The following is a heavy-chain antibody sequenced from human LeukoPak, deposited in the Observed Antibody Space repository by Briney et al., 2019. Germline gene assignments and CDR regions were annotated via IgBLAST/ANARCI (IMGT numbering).Heavy chain of an antibody. V-gene: IGHV1-46*01. J-gene: IGHJ6*02. D-gene: IGHD2-15*01. CDR3: ARYCSGGSCYATGGYYYGMDV. CDR2: IYPSDGST. CDR1: GYSFTSNY. Sequence: ASVKVSCKASGYSFTSNYIHWVRQAPGQGLEWMGMIYPSDGSTSYAQKFQGRVTITADESTSTAYMELSSLRSEDTAVYYCARYCSGGSCYATGGYYYGMDVWGQGTTVTVSS.